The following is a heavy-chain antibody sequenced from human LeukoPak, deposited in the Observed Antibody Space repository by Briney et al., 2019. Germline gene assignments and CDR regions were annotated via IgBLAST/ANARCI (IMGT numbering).Heavy chain of an antibody. V-gene: IGHV3-7*01. J-gene: IGHJ4*02. CDR1: GFTFSSYW. D-gene: IGHD3-3*02. CDR3: ARVEFQNGHSWSGSKSSAVDY. CDR2: IKQDGSEK. Sequence: GGSLRLSCAASGFTFSSYWMSWVRQAPGKGLEWVANIKQDGSEKYYVDSVKGRFTISRDNAKNSLYLQMNSLRAEDTAVYYCARVEFQNGHSWSGSKSSAVDYWGQGTLVTVSS.